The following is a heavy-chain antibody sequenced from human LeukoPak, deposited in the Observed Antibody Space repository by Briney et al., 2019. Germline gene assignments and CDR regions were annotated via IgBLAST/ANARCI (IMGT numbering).Heavy chain of an antibody. J-gene: IGHJ4*02. V-gene: IGHV4-59*01. CDR3: ARSPYYYGSGTSSYYFDY. CDR1: GGSISSYY. D-gene: IGHD3-10*01. CDR2: IYYSGST. Sequence: PSETLSLTCTVSGGSISSYYWSWIRQPPGKGLEWIGYIYYSGSTNYNPSLKSRVTISVDTSKNQFSLKLSSVTAADTAVYYCARSPYYYGSGTSSYYFDYWGQGTLVTVSS.